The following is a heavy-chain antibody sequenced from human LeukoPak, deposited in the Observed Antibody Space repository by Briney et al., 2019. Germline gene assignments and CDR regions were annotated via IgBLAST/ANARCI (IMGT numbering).Heavy chain of an antibody. CDR1: GFTFSSYT. CDR2: IGSSSSYI. Sequence: GGSLRLSCAASGFTFSSYTMNWVRQAPGKGLEWVSSIGSSSSYIFYADSVKGRFTISRDNAKNSLYLQVNSLRAEDTAVYYCARDSRPDYGFYFDLRGRGTLVIVSS. CDR3: ARDSRPDYGFYFDL. D-gene: IGHD4-17*01. J-gene: IGHJ2*01. V-gene: IGHV3-21*01.